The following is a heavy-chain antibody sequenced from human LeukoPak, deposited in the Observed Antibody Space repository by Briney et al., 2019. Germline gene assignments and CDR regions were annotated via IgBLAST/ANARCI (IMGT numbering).Heavy chain of an antibody. Sequence: SETLSLTCTVSGGSLSGHWWSWIRQPPGKGLEWIGYICYSGNTNYNPSLNTRVTISVDTSKNQFSLNLTSVTAADTAVYYCAGLHFAAAEEFDPWGQGTLVTVSS. CDR1: GGSLSGHW. D-gene: IGHD6-13*01. CDR3: AGLHFAAAEEFDP. J-gene: IGHJ5*02. V-gene: IGHV4-59*08. CDR2: ICYSGNT.